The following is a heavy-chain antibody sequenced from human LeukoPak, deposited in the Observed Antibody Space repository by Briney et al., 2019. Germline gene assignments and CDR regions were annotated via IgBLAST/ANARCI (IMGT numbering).Heavy chain of an antibody. CDR1: GFTVSSNS. CDR3: AKDFALVGELSFRLDAFHI. D-gene: IGHD3-16*02. Sequence: GGSLRLSCTVSGFTVSSNSMSWVRQAPGKGLEWVSFIYSDNTHYSDSVKGRFTISRDNSKNTLYVQMNSLRAEDTAIYYCAKDFALVGELSFRLDAFHIWGQGTMVTVSS. CDR2: IYSDNT. V-gene: IGHV3-53*01. J-gene: IGHJ3*02.